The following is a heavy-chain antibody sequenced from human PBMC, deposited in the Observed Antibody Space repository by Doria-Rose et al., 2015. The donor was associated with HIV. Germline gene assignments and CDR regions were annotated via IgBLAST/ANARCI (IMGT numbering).Heavy chain of an antibody. CDR2: ILSDDER. V-gene: IGHV2-26*01. CDR3: ARIKSSRWYHKYYFDF. J-gene: IGHJ4*02. CDR1: GVSLSSPGMG. Sequence: QITLKESGPVLVKPTETLTLTCTVSGVSLSSPGMGVSWIRQPPGKALEWLANILSDDERSYKTSLKTSLTIARGTSKSQVALTMTDMDPVDTATYYCARIKSSRWYHKYYFDFWGQGTLVIVSA. D-gene: IGHD6-13*01.